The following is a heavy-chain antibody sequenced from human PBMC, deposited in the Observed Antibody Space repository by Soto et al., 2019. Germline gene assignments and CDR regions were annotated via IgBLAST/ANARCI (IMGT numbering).Heavy chain of an antibody. Sequence: EVQLLESGGGLVQPGGSLRLSCAASGFTFSSYAMSWVRQAPGKGLEWVSGISGSGDSTYYADSVKGRFTISRDNSKSTLYLQMNSLRADDTAVYYGAKSAGGYCSTTTCAGNFGYFDLWGRGTLVTVSS. J-gene: IGHJ2*01. D-gene: IGHD2-2*01. V-gene: IGHV3-23*01. CDR2: ISGSGDST. CDR1: GFTFSSYA. CDR3: AKSAGGYCSTTTCAGNFGYFDL.